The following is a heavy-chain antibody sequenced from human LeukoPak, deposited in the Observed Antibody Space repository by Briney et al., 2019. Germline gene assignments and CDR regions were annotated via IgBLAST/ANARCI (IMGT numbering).Heavy chain of an antibody. J-gene: IGHJ4*02. Sequence: GGSLRLSCAASGFTFSSYSMNWVRQAPGKGLEWVSSISSSSSYIYYADSVKGRFTISRDNAKNSLYLQMNSLRAEDTAVYYCAREALWFGPYYFDYWGQGTLVTVSS. CDR3: AREALWFGPYYFDY. CDR1: GFTFSSYS. D-gene: IGHD3-10*01. V-gene: IGHV3-21*01. CDR2: ISSSSSYI.